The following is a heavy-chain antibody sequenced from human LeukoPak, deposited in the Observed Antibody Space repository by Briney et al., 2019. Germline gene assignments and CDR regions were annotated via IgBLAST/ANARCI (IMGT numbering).Heavy chain of an antibody. Sequence: GASVKVSCKASGGTFSSYAISWVRQAPGQGLEWMGGIIPIFGTANYAQRFQGRVTITADKSTSTAYMELSSLRSEDTAVYYCARDWGGRIVGAWAFDIWGQGTMVTVSS. CDR2: IIPIFGTA. D-gene: IGHD1-26*01. J-gene: IGHJ3*02. CDR3: ARDWGGRIVGAWAFDI. CDR1: GGTFSSYA. V-gene: IGHV1-69*06.